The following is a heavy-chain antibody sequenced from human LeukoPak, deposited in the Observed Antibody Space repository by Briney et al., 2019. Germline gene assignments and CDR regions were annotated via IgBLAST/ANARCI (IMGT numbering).Heavy chain of an antibody. V-gene: IGHV3-21*01. CDR3: ARIYDNSGYYDY. CDR2: TSSSSSFI. Sequence: GGTLRRSCAASGFTCSGYTMNWVRQAPGNGLKWVSSTSSSSSFIYYADSVKGRFTVARDNAKNSLYLQMNSLRAEDTAVYYCARIYDNSGYYDYWGQGTLVAVSS. D-gene: IGHD3-22*01. CDR1: GFTCSGYT. J-gene: IGHJ4*02.